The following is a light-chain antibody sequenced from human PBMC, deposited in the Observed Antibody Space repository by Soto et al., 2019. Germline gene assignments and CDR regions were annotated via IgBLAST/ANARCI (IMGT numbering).Light chain of an antibody. J-gene: IGKJ4*01. Sequence: DIQMTQSPSSVSASVGDRVTITCRASENINNWLDWYQQKPGKAPNLLIYETSTLQSGVPSRFSGSRSGADFTLTLSSLQPEDFASYYSQHASSYPLTFGGGTRVE. CDR3: QHASSYPLT. V-gene: IGKV1-12*01. CDR2: ETS. CDR1: ENINNW.